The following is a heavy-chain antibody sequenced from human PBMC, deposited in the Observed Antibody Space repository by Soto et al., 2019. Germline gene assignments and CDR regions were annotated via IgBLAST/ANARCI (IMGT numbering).Heavy chain of an antibody. J-gene: IGHJ4*02. Sequence: LSLTCSVSGDAISNYYWSWIRQTPGRGLEWIGCVHDSGSTDYNPSLKGRVTMSLHTSKSQFSLNLSSVTAADSATYYCARGTRALITSFFAYWGQGIPVTVSS. V-gene: IGHV4-59*01. CDR1: GDAISNYY. CDR3: ARGTRALITSFFAY. D-gene: IGHD1-20*01. CDR2: VHDSGST.